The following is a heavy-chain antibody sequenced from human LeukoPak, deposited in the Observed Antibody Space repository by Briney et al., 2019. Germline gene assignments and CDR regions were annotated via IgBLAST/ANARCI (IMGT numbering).Heavy chain of an antibody. J-gene: IGHJ4*02. Sequence: GGSQRLYCEASGFTFSIYEMNWVRQAPWTGLEWVSFISSSGSTIYYGDSVKGRLTISRDNAKNSLYMQMNSLRAEDKAVYYCARDREAREFDYWGQGTLVTVSS. CDR1: GFTFSIYE. V-gene: IGHV3-48*03. CDR3: ARDREAREFDY. CDR2: ISSSGSTI.